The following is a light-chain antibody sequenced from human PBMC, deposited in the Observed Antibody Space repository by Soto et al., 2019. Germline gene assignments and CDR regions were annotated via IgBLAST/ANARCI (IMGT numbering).Light chain of an antibody. J-gene: IGKJ2*01. CDR1: QSINIY. Sequence: IQMTQSPSSLSASVGDSVTVTCRASQSINIYLNWYQQKPGKAPTLLIYGASSLQSGVPSRFTGGGSRTDFTLTINRLQPEDFATYYCQQSYRSPYTFGQGTKLEIK. CDR3: QQSYRSPYT. CDR2: GAS. V-gene: IGKV1-39*01.